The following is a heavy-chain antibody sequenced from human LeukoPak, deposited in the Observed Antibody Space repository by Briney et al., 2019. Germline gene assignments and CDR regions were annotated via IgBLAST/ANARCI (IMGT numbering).Heavy chain of an antibody. CDR1: GGSFSGHY. CDR3: ARGQPQQLALDY. V-gene: IGHV4-34*01. CDR2: INHSGST. D-gene: IGHD6-13*01. J-gene: IGHJ4*02. Sequence: SETLSLTCAVYGGSFSGHYWSWIRQPPGKGMEWNGEINHSGSTNYNPSLKSRVTISVDTSKNQFSLKLSSVTAADTAVYYCARGQPQQLALDYWGQGTLVTVSS.